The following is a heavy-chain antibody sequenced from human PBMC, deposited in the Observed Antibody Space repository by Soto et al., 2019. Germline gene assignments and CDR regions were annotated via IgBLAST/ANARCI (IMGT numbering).Heavy chain of an antibody. J-gene: IGHJ3*02. CDR1: GFTVSSNY. CDR2: IYSGGST. CDR3: ASARDGYDWANAFDI. Sequence: GGSLRLSCAASGFTVSSNYMSWVRQAPGKGLEWVSVIYSGGSTYYADSVKGRFTISRDNSKNTLYLQMNSLRAEDTAVYYCASARDGYDWANAFDIWGQGTMVTVSS. V-gene: IGHV3-66*01. D-gene: IGHD5-12*01.